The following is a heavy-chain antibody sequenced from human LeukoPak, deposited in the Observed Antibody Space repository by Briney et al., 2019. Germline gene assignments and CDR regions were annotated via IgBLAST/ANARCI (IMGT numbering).Heavy chain of an antibody. CDR1: GFPFTDYV. Sequence: PGGSLRLSCTVSGFPFTDYVIHWVRQAPGKGLEWVAVTSADESIKIYNDSVRGRFTIPRDNSKNIQYLQMNSVRVEDTAVYYCARDPVLGAPDYLDYWGRGTLVTVSS. D-gene: IGHD1-26*01. V-gene: IGHV3-30-3*01. CDR2: TSADESIK. J-gene: IGHJ4*02. CDR3: ARDPVLGAPDYLDY.